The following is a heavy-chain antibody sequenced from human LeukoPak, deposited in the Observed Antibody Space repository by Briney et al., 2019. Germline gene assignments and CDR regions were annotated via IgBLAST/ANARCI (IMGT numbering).Heavy chain of an antibody. CDR2: IKQDGSET. V-gene: IGHV3-7*01. D-gene: IGHD6-19*01. CDR3: ARWGYTNGWYYFEN. J-gene: IGHJ4*02. Sequence: PGGSLRLSCAASGFTFINYWMGWVRQAPGKGLEWVANIKQDGSETYYVDSVKGRFTISRDNAKNSLYLQMNSLRAEDTAVYYCARWGYTNGWYYFENWGQGTLVTVSS. CDR1: GFTFINYW.